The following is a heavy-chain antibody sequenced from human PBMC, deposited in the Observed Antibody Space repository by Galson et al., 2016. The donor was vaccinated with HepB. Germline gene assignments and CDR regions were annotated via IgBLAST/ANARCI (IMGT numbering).Heavy chain of an antibody. CDR1: GFSLTTSGMC. D-gene: IGHD5-18*01. CDR3: ARILIERHSYGYAPDY. J-gene: IGHJ4*02. CDR2: IDWDDDK. Sequence: PALVKPTQTLTLTCTFSGFSLTTSGMCVTWIRQPPGRALEWLALIDWDDDKFYSTSLKTRLTISRDTSKNQVLLTMTNLDPVDTGTYYCARILIERHSYGYAPDYWGQGTLVTVSS. V-gene: IGHV2-70*01.